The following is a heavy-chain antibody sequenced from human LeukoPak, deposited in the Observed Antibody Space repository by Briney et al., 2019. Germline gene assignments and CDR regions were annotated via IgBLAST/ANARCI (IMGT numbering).Heavy chain of an antibody. CDR2: IIPIFGTA. CDR1: GGTFSSYA. D-gene: IGHD2-15*01. Sequence: SVKVSCKASGGTFSSYAISWVRQAPGQGLEWMGGIIPIFGTANYAQKLQGRITMTTDTSTNTAYMELRSLRSDDTAVYYCSRSGPGSCSGGSCYSNYWGQGTLVTVSS. J-gene: IGHJ4*02. CDR3: SRSGPGSCSGGSCYSNY. V-gene: IGHV1-69*05.